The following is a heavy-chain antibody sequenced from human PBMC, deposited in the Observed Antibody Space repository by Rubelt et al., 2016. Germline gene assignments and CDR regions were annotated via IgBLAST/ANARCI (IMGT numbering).Heavy chain of an antibody. CDR3: ARATYYCYGMDV. V-gene: IGHV1-18*01. CDR2: NRAYNGNT. CDR1: GYTFTSYG. J-gene: IGHJ6*02. Sequence: QVQLVQSGAEVKRPGASVKVSCKASGYTFTSYGISWVRQDPGQGLEGMGRNRAYNGNTNCATKLQGRGTMTTDTSTSTADMELRSLRPDDTAVYYWARATYYCYGMDVWGQGTTVTVSS.